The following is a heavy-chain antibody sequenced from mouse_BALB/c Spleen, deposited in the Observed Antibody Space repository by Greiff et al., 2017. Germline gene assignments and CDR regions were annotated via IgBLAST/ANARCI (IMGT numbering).Heavy chain of an antibody. V-gene: IGHV14-1*02. CDR3: ARWLLGY. CDR1: GFNIKDYY. Sequence: EVKLQESGAELVRPGALVKLSCKASGFNIKDYYMHWVKQRPEQGLEWIGWIDPENGNTIYDPKFQGKASITADTSSNTAYLQLSSLTSEDTAVYYCARWLLGYWGQGTTLTVSS. CDR2: IDPENGNT. J-gene: IGHJ2*01. D-gene: IGHD2-3*01.